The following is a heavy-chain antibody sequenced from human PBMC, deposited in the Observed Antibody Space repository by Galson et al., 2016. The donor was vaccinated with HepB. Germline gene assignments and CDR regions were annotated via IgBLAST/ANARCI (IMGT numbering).Heavy chain of an antibody. D-gene: IGHD1-26*01. J-gene: IGHJ5*02. CDR1: GYVFSKDN. CDR3: GRDVGP. CDR2: VWFDGITT. V-gene: IGHV3-33*01. Sequence: SLRLSCAASGYVFSKDNINWVRQAPGKGLEWVAVVWFDGITTYYADSVKGRFTISRDSSKNTVYLQMNNLRAEDTAVYYCGRDVGPWGQGTLVTVSS.